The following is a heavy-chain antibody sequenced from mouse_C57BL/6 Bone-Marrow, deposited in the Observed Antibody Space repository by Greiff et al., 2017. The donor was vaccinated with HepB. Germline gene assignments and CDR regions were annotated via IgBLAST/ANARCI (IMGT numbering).Heavy chain of an antibody. CDR2: IYPRSGNT. J-gene: IGHJ1*03. CDR1: GYTFTSYG. Sequence: QVQLQQSGAELARPGASVKLSCKASGYTFTSYGISWVKQRTGQGLEWIGEIYPRSGNTYYNEKFKGKATLTADKSSSKAYMELRSLTSEDSAVYFCARRGYYGLWYFDVWGTGTTVTVSS. V-gene: IGHV1-81*01. D-gene: IGHD1-1*01. CDR3: ARRGYYGLWYFDV.